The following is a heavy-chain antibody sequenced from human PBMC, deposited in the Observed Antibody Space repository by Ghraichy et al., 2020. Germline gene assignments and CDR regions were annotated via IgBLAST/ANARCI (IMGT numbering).Heavy chain of an antibody. D-gene: IGHD4-17*01. V-gene: IGHV3-73*01. Sequence: GESLNISCGASGFTFSGSAMHWVRQASGKGLEWVARIRGKADNYATAYAASVKGRFTVSRDDSKNTAYLQMNSLKTEDTAVYYCTRLAADYGTSGFDYWGQGTLVTVSS. CDR3: TRLAADYGTSGFDY. J-gene: IGHJ4*02. CDR1: GFTFSGSA. CDR2: IRGKADNYAT.